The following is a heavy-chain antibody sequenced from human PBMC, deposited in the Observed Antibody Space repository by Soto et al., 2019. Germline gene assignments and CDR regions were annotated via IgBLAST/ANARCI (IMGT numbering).Heavy chain of an antibody. D-gene: IGHD3-16*01. CDR3: VRHKPMIRGAFDI. Sequence: EVQLVQSGAEVKKPGESLRISCKGSGYIFTNYWINWVRQMPGKGLEWLGKINPSDSYTDYSPSLQGHVTISADKSISTAYLQWSSLKASDTAMYYCVRHKPMIRGAFDIWGQGTMVTVSS. CDR2: INPSDSYT. V-gene: IGHV5-10-1*01. J-gene: IGHJ3*02. CDR1: GYIFTNYW.